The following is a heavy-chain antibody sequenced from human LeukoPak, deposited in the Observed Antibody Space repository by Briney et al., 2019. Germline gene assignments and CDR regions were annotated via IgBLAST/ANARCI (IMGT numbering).Heavy chain of an antibody. CDR1: GGSISSSSYY. Sequence: SETLSLTCTVSGGSISSSSYYWGWIRQPPGKGLEWIGSIYYSGSTYYNPSLKSRVTISVDTSKNQFSLKLSSVTAADTAVYYCTSLYYYDSSGYYWGQGTLVTVSS. J-gene: IGHJ4*02. D-gene: IGHD3-22*01. CDR2: IYYSGST. V-gene: IGHV4-39*07. CDR3: TSLYYYDSSGYY.